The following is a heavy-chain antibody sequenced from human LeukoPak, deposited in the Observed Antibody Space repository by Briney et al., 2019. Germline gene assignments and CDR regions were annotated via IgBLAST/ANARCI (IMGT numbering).Heavy chain of an antibody. J-gene: IGHJ4*02. CDR2: IKQDGSER. V-gene: IGHV3-7*01. D-gene: IGHD3-10*01. Sequence: GGSLRLSCATSGFTFTNAWMSWVRQAPGKGLEWVANIKQDGSERYYVDSVKGRFTISRDNAKNSLYLQMNSLRAEDTAVYYCARESFITMVRGVDFDSWGQGTLVTVSS. CDR1: GFTFTNAW. CDR3: ARESFITMVRGVDFDS.